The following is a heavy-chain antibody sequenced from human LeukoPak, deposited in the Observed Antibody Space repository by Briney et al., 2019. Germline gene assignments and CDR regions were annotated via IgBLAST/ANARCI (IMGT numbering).Heavy chain of an antibody. D-gene: IGHD3-9*01. Sequence: SETLSLTCTVSGGSVTDYYWSWIRQSPGKGLEWIGYIYYTGTSYNPSLKSRVAISADTSKNQFSLKLSSVTAADTAVYYCARDSPRYFDWLNFDYWGQGTLVTVSS. J-gene: IGHJ4*02. V-gene: IGHV4-59*02. CDR3: ARDSPRYFDWLNFDY. CDR2: IYYTGT. CDR1: GGSVTDYY.